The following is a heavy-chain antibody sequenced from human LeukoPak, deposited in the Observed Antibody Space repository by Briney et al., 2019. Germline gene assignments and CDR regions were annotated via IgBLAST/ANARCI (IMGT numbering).Heavy chain of an antibody. V-gene: IGHV4-34*01. Sequence: SETLSLTCAVYGGSFSGYYWSWIRQPPGKGLEWIGEINYSGNTNYNPSLKSRVTISVDTSKNQFSLKLSSVTAADAALYYCARAVPSITIFGVVIRAGSWFDPWGQGTLVTVSS. CDR2: INYSGNT. J-gene: IGHJ5*01. D-gene: IGHD3-3*01. CDR1: GGSFSGYY. CDR3: ARAVPSITIFGVVIRAGSWFDP.